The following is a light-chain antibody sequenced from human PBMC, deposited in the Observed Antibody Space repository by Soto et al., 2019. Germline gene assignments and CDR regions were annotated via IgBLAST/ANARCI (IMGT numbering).Light chain of an antibody. CDR3: QRYYSGPPL. CDR1: QGITNH. J-gene: IGKJ3*01. V-gene: IGKV1-27*01. Sequence: DNQMTQSPSSLSASVGDRVTITCRASQGITNHLAWYQQRPGKVPYLLIYAASTLQSGVPSRFSGSGSGTDFTLTISSLQPEDVATYYCQRYYSGPPLVGPGTKVDIK. CDR2: AAS.